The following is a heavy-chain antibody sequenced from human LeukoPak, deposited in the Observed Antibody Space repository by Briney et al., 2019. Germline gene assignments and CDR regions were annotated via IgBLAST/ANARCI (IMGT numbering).Heavy chain of an antibody. CDR2: IVHDGSQQ. D-gene: IGHD3-16*01. CDR1: GFTISNYA. CDR3: ARDGVTGGILDY. Sequence: GGSLRLSCAASGFTISNYAIHWVRQPPGKGLEWVAVIVHDGSQQYYTDSVRGRFTISRGISKNTLYLQMNSLRVEDTAVYYCARDGVTGGILDYWGQGILVTVSS. V-gene: IGHV3-30*04. J-gene: IGHJ4*02.